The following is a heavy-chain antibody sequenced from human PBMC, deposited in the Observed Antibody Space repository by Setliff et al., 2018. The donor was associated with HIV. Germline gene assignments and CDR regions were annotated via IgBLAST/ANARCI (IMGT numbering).Heavy chain of an antibody. CDR2: ISGYNGQT. D-gene: IGHD3-16*01. J-gene: IGHJ4*02. CDR3: ARARYGGFDH. Sequence: ASVKVSCKASGYNFDSFAVIWVRQAPGQGLEWMGWISGYNGQTKDAQMFQGRLIMTTDTATSTSYMEMRSLRSDDTAIYYCARARYGGFDHWGQGSLVTV. V-gene: IGHV1-18*01. CDR1: GYNFDSFA.